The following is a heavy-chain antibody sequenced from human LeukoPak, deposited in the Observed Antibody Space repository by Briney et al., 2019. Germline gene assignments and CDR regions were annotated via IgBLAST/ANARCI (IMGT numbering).Heavy chain of an antibody. D-gene: IGHD6-19*01. J-gene: IGHJ1*01. V-gene: IGHV4-59*01. Sequence: SETLSLTCTVSRDSISSYYWNWVRQPPGKGPEWIGYIYYSGTTNYNPSLKSRVSISIDTSKAQLSLKLNSVTAADTAVYYCARSYSIGWYGAFQEWGQGTLVTVSS. CDR3: ARSYSIGWYGAFQE. CDR1: RDSISSYY. CDR2: IYYSGTT.